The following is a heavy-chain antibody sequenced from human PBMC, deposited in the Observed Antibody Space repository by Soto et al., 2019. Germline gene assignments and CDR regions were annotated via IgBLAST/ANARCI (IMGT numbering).Heavy chain of an antibody. J-gene: IGHJ5*02. Sequence: GGSLRLSCSASGFTFSSYAMHWVRQAPGKGLEYVSAISSNGGSTYYADSVKGRFTISRDNSKNTLYLQMSSLRAEDTAVYYCVKVTELPRFDPWGQGTLVTVSS. CDR3: VKVTELPRFDP. CDR2: ISSNGGST. V-gene: IGHV3-64D*08. CDR1: GFTFSSYA. D-gene: IGHD1-26*01.